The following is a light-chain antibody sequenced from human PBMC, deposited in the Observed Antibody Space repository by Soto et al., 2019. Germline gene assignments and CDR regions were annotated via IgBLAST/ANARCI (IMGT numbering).Light chain of an antibody. Sequence: EIVLTQSTATLSLSPGERATLSCRASQSVSNYLAWYQQKPGQAPSLLIYDASNRATGIPARFSGSGSGTDFTITINSLVPEDVAVYYCQQSSKWPILTCGGGTKVEIK. CDR2: DAS. V-gene: IGKV3-11*01. CDR3: QQSSKWPILT. CDR1: QSVSNY. J-gene: IGKJ4*01.